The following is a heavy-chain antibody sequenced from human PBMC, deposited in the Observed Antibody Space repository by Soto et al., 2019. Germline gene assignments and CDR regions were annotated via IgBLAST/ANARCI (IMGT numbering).Heavy chain of an antibody. V-gene: IGHV3-23*01. J-gene: IGHJ6*02. CDR1: GFTFSRFA. CDR3: ANHYYDTNGEDARPFYYFGMNV. D-gene: IGHD3-22*01. Sequence: PGGSLRLSCAGSGFTFSRFAMSWVRQVPGKGLEWVSAISGSGQTTYYADSVKGRFTVSRDNSNNTLYLQMNSLRAEDTAVYYCANHYYDTNGEDARPFYYFGMNVWGQGTTVTVSS. CDR2: ISGSGQTT.